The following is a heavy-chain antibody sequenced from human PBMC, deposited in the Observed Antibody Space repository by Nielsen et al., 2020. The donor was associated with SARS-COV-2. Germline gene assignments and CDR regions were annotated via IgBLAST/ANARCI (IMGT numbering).Heavy chain of an antibody. CDR2: ISAAAGAT. V-gene: IGHV3-23*01. Sequence: GESLKISCATSGFTFSKYAMTWVRQAPGKGLEWVAAISAAAGATFYADSVEGRFTVSRDNSKSTLFLQMDSLRAEDTALYFCAKDFHGSVADFFGNWGQGTLVTVSS. J-gene: IGHJ4*02. CDR1: GFTFSKYA. D-gene: IGHD2-2*03. CDR3: AKDFHGSVADFFGN.